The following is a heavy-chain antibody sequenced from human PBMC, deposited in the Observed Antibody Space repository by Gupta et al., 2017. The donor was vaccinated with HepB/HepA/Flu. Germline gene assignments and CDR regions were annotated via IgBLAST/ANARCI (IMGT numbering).Heavy chain of an antibody. J-gene: IGHJ4*02. CDR1: GGSISRSSYY. CDR2: IYDSGSI. Sequence: QLPLQESGPGLVKPSETLSLTCTVSGGSISRSSYYWGWIRQPPGKGLEWIGSIYDSGSIYSNPSIKSRVTISVDTSKNQFAMELSSVTAADTAGEDCERTDIVATTCFDYWGQGTLVTVSS. V-gene: IGHV4-39*01. D-gene: IGHD5-12*01. CDR3: ERTDIVATTCFDY.